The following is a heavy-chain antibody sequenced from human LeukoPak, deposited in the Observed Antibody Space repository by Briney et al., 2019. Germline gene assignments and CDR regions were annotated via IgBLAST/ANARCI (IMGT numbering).Heavy chain of an antibody. Sequence: GGSLRLFCAASGFTFSDYTITWVRQAPGKGLEWVSGLSGSGGTTYYADSVKGRFTISRDNSKNTLYLQMDSLRAEDTAVYFCARAMMVVANLWGVYDYWGQGTLVTVSS. CDR2: LSGSGGTT. CDR1: GFTFSDYT. J-gene: IGHJ4*02. D-gene: IGHD3-22*01. V-gene: IGHV3-23*01. CDR3: ARAMMVVANLWGVYDY.